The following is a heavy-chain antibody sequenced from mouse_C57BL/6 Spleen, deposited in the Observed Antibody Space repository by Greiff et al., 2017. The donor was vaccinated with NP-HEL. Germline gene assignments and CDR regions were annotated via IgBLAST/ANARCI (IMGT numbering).Heavy chain of an antibody. V-gene: IGHV2-5*01. J-gene: IGHJ1*03. D-gene: IGHD1-1*01. CDR1: GFSLTSYG. Sequence: QVQLKQSGPGLVQPSQSLSITCTVSGFSLTSYGVHWVRQSPGKGLEWLGVIWRGGSTDYNAAFMSRLSITKDNSKSQVFFKMNSLQADDTAIYYCAKNSASITTAWYFDVWGTGTTVTVSS. CDR3: AKNSASITTAWYFDV. CDR2: IWRGGST.